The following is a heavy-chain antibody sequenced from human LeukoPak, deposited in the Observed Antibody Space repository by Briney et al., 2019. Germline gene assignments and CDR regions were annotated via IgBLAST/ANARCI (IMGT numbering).Heavy chain of an antibody. CDR3: ARLRPNSSGYYLVAFDI. D-gene: IGHD3-22*01. CDR2: INPNSGGT. J-gene: IGHJ3*02. Sequence: GASVKVSCKAPGYTFTGYYMHWVRQAPGQGLEWMGRINPNSGGTNYAQKFQGRVTMTRDTSISTAYMELSRLRSDDTAVYYCARLRPNSSGYYLVAFDIWGQGTMVTVSS. CDR1: GYTFTGYY. V-gene: IGHV1-2*06.